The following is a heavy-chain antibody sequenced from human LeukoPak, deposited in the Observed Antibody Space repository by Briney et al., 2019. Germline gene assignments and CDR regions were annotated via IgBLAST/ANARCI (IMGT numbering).Heavy chain of an antibody. CDR3: ARALKYSRIAAAGTGLDY. J-gene: IGHJ4*02. D-gene: IGHD6-13*01. V-gene: IGHV1-18*01. Sequence: ASVKVSCKASGYTSTSYGISWVRQAPGQGLEWMGWISAYNGNTNYAQKLQGRVTMTTDTSTSTAYMELRSLRSDDTAVYYCARALKYSRIAAAGTGLDYWGQGTLVTVSS. CDR2: ISAYNGNT. CDR1: GYTSTSYG.